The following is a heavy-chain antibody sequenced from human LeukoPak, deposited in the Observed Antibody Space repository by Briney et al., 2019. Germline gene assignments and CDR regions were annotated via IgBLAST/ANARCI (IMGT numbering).Heavy chain of an antibody. V-gene: IGHV5-51*01. CDR1: GYSFTSYW. CDR3: ARALVVDTAMVDY. D-gene: IGHD5-18*01. J-gene: IGHJ4*02. CDR2: IYPGDSDT. Sequence: GESLKISCKGSGYSFTSYWIGRVRQMPGKGLEWMGIIYPGDSDTRYSPSFQGQVTISADKSISTAYLQWSSLKASDTAMYYCARALVVDTAMVDYWGQGTLVTVSP.